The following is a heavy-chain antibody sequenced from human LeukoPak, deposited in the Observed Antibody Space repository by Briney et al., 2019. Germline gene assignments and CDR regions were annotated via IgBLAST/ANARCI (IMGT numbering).Heavy chain of an antibody. V-gene: IGHV3-21*01. J-gene: IGHJ6*02. CDR3: ARDLRYSSSWYDYYYGMDV. CDR2: ISSSSSYI. Sequence: GGSLRLSCAASGFTFSSHSMKWVRQAPGKGLEWVSSISSSSSYIYYADSVKGRFTISRDNAKNSLYLQMNSLRAEDTAVYYCARDLRYSSSWYDYYYGMDVWGQGTTVTVSS. D-gene: IGHD6-13*01. CDR1: GFTFSSHS.